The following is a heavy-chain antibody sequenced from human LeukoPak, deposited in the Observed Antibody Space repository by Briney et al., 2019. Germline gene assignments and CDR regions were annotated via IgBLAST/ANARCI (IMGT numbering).Heavy chain of an antibody. J-gene: IGHJ5*02. CDR1: GGSISSSGYY. V-gene: IGHV4-39*07. CDR3: AREERESAVTTHNWFDP. D-gene: IGHD4-17*01. Sequence: SETLSLTCTVSGGSISSSGYYWVWIRQPPGKGLEWIANIYYSGSTYYNPSLKSRVTISVDTSKNQFSLKLSSVTAADTAVYYCAREERESAVTTHNWFDPWGQGTLVTVSS. CDR2: IYYSGST.